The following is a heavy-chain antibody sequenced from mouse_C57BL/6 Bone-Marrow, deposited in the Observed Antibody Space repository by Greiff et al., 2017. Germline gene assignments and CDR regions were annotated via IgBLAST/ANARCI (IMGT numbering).Heavy chain of an antibody. Sequence: VKLVESGGDLVKPGGSLKLSCAASGFTFSSYGMSWVRQTPDKRLEWVATISSGGSYTYYPDSVKGRFTISRDNSKSTPYLQMSSLKSEDTAVYYCARSEYSTFAYWGQGTLVTVSA. D-gene: IGHD2-5*01. J-gene: IGHJ3*01. CDR1: GFTFSSYG. V-gene: IGHV5-6*01. CDR3: ARSEYSTFAY. CDR2: ISSGGSYT.